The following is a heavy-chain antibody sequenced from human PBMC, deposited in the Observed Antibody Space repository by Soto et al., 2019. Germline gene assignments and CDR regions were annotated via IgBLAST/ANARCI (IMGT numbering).Heavy chain of an antibody. Sequence: QVQLVESGGGVVQSGRSLRLSCAASGFTFSSYGMHWVRQAPGKGLEWVAVILYDGSKKYYADSVKGRFTISRDNSKNTMYLQMSSLRGEDTALYYCVKDGSSGWPYFGDMDVWGRGTTVTVSS. CDR3: VKDGSSGWPYFGDMDV. CDR1: GFTFSSYG. D-gene: IGHD6-19*01. J-gene: IGHJ6*02. V-gene: IGHV3-30*18. CDR2: ILYDGSKK.